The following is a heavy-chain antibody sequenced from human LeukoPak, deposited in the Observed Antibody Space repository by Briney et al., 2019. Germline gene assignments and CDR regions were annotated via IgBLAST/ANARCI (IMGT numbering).Heavy chain of an antibody. V-gene: IGHV3-53*01. D-gene: IGHD5-12*01. Sequence: AGGSLRLSCAASGFTVSSNYMSWVRQAPGKGLEWVSVIYSGGSTYYADSVRGRFTISRDNAKNTLYLQMNSLRAEDTAVYYCARPSGLSGYDSPHYWGQGTLVTVSS. CDR2: IYSGGST. CDR1: GFTVSSNY. CDR3: ARPSGLSGYDSPHY. J-gene: IGHJ4*02.